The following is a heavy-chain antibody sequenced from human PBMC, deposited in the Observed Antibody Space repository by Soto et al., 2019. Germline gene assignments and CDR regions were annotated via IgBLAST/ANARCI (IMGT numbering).Heavy chain of an antibody. CDR1: GFSLRTSGVG. CDR3: AKSGSSGWYGWFDT. D-gene: IGHD6-19*01. Sequence: SGPTLVNPTQTLTLTCIFSGFSLRTSGVGVGWIRQPPGKALEWLGFIYWNDDKRYSPSLKSRLTITKDTSKNQVVLTMTNMDPVATATYYCAKSGSSGWYGWFDTWGQGTLVTVSS. J-gene: IGHJ5*02. CDR2: IYWNDDK. V-gene: IGHV2-5*01.